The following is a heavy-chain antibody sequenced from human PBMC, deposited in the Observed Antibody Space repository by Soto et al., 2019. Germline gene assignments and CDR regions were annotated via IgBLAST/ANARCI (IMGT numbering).Heavy chain of an antibody. CDR3: AGPNSYGVPFHDYYGMDV. CDR2: IIPMFGT. V-gene: IGHV1-69*01. D-gene: IGHD4-17*01. Sequence: QVQLVQSGAEVKRPGSSVKVSCEASGGTFNNYAITWVRQAPGQGLEWMGGIIPMFGTNYAQKFQDRVTITADESTGTAYMELSSLRSEDTDVYFCAGPNSYGVPFHDYYGMDVW. J-gene: IGHJ6*01. CDR1: GGTFNNYA.